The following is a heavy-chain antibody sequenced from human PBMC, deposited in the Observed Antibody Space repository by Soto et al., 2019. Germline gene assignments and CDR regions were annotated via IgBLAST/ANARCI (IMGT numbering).Heavy chain of an antibody. V-gene: IGHV3-23*01. Sequence: EVQVLESGGGLVQPGGSLKLSCSASAINFRSYAMSWVRQAPGKGLEWVSAGGGSGSDTYYADFVKGRFTVSRDDSKNTLYLHMSSLRVEDTAIYFCAKRQSFDFWSGYLPFFDYWGQGTTVTVSS. J-gene: IGHJ4*02. CDR1: AINFRSYA. CDR2: GGGSGSDT. CDR3: AKRQSFDFWSGYLPFFDY. D-gene: IGHD3-3*01.